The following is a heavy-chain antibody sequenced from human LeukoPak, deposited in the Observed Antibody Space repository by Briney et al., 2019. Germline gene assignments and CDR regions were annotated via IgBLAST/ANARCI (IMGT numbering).Heavy chain of an antibody. V-gene: IGHV4-4*07. Sequence: PSETLSLTCTVSGCSISSYYWSWIRQPAGKGLEWIGRIYTSGSTNYNASLKNRVSMSVDTSKNQFSLKLSSVTAADTAVFYCARENSGSYREFDYWGQGTLVTVSS. D-gene: IGHD1-26*01. CDR3: ARENSGSYREFDY. J-gene: IGHJ4*02. CDR1: GCSISSYY. CDR2: IYTSGST.